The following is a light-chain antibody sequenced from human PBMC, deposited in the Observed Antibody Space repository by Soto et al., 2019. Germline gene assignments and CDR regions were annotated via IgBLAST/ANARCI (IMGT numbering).Light chain of an antibody. V-gene: IGKV3-15*01. J-gene: IGKJ1*01. Sequence: EIVLTQTPDTLSVSAGERAALSGLASQSISINLAWYQQKPGQAPRLLIYGASTRATGIPARFSGSGSGTEFTLIISSLQSEDFAIYYCQQYNKWPRTFGQGTKVDIK. CDR1: QSISIN. CDR2: GAS. CDR3: QQYNKWPRT.